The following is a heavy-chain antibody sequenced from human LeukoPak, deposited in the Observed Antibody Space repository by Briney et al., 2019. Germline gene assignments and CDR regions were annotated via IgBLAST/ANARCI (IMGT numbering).Heavy chain of an antibody. J-gene: IGHJ3*02. CDR1: GFTFSSYS. CDR3: ARGKYGSGTYGENAFDT. CDR2: ISSSSSTI. D-gene: IGHD3-10*01. V-gene: IGHV3-48*04. Sequence: GGSLRLSCAASGFTFSSYSMNWVRQAPGKGLEWVSYISSSSSTIYYADSVKGRFTISRDNSKESLYLQMDSLRVDDTAVYYCARGKYGSGTYGENAFDTWGQGTMVTVSS.